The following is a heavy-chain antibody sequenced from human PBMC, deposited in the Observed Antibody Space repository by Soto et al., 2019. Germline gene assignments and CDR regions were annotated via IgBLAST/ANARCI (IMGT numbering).Heavy chain of an antibody. CDR2: ISGSGVST. CDR1: GFTFSSYA. CDR3: AKEHHYSSSWSEFDY. Sequence: PGGSLRLSCAASGFTFSSYAMSWVRQAPGKGLEWVSAISGSGVSTYYADSVKGRFTISRDNSKNTLYLQMNSLRAEDTAVYYYAKEHHYSSSWSEFDYWGQGTLVTVSS. J-gene: IGHJ4*02. D-gene: IGHD6-13*01. V-gene: IGHV3-23*01.